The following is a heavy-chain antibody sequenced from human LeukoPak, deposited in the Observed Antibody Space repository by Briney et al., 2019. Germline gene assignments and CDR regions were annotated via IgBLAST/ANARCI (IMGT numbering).Heavy chain of an antibody. CDR2: ISYDGSNK. CDR1: GFTFDDYG. D-gene: IGHD6-19*01. Sequence: GGSLRLSCAASGFTFDDYGMHWVRQAPGKGLEWVAVISYDGSNKYYADSVKGRFTISRDNSKNTLYPQMNSLRAEDTAVYYCAKSRIAVAGTYWFDPWGQGTLVTVSS. V-gene: IGHV3-30*18. CDR3: AKSRIAVAGTYWFDP. J-gene: IGHJ5*02.